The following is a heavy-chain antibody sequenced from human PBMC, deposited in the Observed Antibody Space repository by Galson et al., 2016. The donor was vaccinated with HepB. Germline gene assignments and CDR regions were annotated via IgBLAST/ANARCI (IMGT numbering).Heavy chain of an antibody. V-gene: IGHV3-48*02. CDR3: ARDGGIPGAAFDI. D-gene: IGHD3-16*01. CDR1: GFAFSSHS. CDR2: ISGSSDKI. J-gene: IGHJ3*02. Sequence: SLRLSCAASGFAFSSHSMNWVRQAPGKGLEWLAYISGSSDKIYYGDSVKGRFTISRDNARNLLFLQMDGLRDEDTAVYYCARDGGIPGAAFDIWGQGTMVTVSS.